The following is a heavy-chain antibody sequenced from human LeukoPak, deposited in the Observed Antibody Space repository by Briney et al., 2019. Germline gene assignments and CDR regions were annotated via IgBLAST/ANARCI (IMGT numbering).Heavy chain of an antibody. D-gene: IGHD3-3*01. CDR3: ARDYDFWSGFPPLFDY. CDR2: IKQDGSEK. CDR1: RFTFSSYW. J-gene: IGHJ4*02. Sequence: PRGSLRLSCAASRFTFSSYWMSWVRQAPGKGLEWVANIKQDGSEKYYVDSVRGRFTISRDNAKNSLYLQMNSLRAEDTAVYYCARDYDFWSGFPPLFDYWGQGTLVTVSS. V-gene: IGHV3-7*01.